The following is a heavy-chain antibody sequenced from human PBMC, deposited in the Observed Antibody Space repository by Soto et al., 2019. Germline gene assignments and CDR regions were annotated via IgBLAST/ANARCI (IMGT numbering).Heavy chain of an antibody. CDR2: IIPIFGTA. CDR1: GCTFSSYA. Sequence: EASVKVSCKASGCTFSSYAISWVRQAPGQGLEWMGGIIPIFGTANYAQKFQGRVTITADESTSTAYMELSSLRSEDTAVYYCARRHHYDFWSGYYAWGQGTLVTVSS. D-gene: IGHD3-3*01. J-gene: IGHJ5*02. V-gene: IGHV1-69*13. CDR3: ARRHHYDFWSGYYA.